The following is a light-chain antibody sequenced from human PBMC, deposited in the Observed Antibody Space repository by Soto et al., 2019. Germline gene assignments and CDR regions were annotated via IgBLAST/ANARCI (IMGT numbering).Light chain of an antibody. V-gene: IGLV2-14*01. CDR1: SSDVGGYNY. Sequence: QSALTQPASVSGSPGQSITISCTGTSSDVGGYNYVSWYQQRPGKAPKLMIYGVTNRPSGVSSRFSGSRSGNTASLTISGLQAEDEAEYFCNSYPSSSTFVFGTGTKLTVL. CDR2: GVT. CDR3: NSYPSSSTFV. J-gene: IGLJ1*01.